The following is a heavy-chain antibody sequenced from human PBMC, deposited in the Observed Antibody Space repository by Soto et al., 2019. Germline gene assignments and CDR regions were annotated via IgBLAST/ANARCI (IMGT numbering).Heavy chain of an antibody. CDR2: IWYDGNNK. J-gene: IGHJ6*02. Sequence: QVQLVESGGGVVQPGRSLRLSCAASGFTFSNHGMHWVRQAPGKGLEWVAVIWYDGNNKYYADSVKGLFTISRDNSKNTLFLQMDSLRGEDTAVYYCAKRDRNGWYYMDVWGQGTTVTVSS. V-gene: IGHV3-33*06. CDR3: AKRDRNGWYYMDV. CDR1: GFTFSNHG. D-gene: IGHD6-19*01.